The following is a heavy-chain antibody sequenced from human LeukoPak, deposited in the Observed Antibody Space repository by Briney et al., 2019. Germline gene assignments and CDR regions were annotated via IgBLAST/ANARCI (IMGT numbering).Heavy chain of an antibody. CDR2: INPNSGGT. D-gene: IGHD6-19*01. CDR1: GYTFTGYY. CDR3: ARGGIIAVAGTWVDYYGMDV. Sequence: GASVKVSCKASGYTFTGYYMHWVRQAPGQGLEWMGRINPNSGGTNYAQKFQGRVTMTGDTSISTAYMELSRLRSDDTAVYYCARGGIIAVAGTWVDYYGMDVWGQGTTVTVSS. J-gene: IGHJ6*02. V-gene: IGHV1-2*06.